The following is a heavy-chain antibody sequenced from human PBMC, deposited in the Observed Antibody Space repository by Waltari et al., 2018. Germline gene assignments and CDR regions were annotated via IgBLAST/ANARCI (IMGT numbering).Heavy chain of an antibody. CDR2: INHSGST. J-gene: IGHJ4*02. Sequence: QVQLQQWGAGLLKPSETRSLTCAVYGGSFSGYYWGWLRQPPGKGLEWIGEINHSGSTNYNPSLKSRVTISVDTSKNQFSLKLSSVTAADTAVYYCARSGYCSSTSCYQIDYWGQGTLVTVSS. CDR1: GGSFSGYY. V-gene: IGHV4-34*01. CDR3: ARSGYCSSTSCYQIDY. D-gene: IGHD2-2*01.